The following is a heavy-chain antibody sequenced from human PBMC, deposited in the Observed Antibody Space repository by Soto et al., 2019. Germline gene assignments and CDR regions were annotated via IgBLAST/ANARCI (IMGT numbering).Heavy chain of an antibody. CDR1: GGSISSSSYY. J-gene: IGHJ5*02. Sequence: QLLESGPGLVKPSETLSLTCTVSGGSISSSSYYWGWIRQPPGKGLEWIGSIYYSGSTYYNPSLKSRVTISVDTSKNQSSLKLSSVTAADTAVYYCARRIVVVVAATYNWFDPWGQGTLVTVSS. V-gene: IGHV4-39*01. CDR3: ARRIVVVVAATYNWFDP. D-gene: IGHD2-15*01. CDR2: IYYSGST.